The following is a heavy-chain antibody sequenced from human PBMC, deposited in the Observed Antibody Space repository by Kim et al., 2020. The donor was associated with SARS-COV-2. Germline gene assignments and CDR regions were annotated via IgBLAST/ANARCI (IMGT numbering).Heavy chain of an antibody. Sequence: GGSLRLSCVASGFNFSTYSMSWVRQAPGKGPEWVAGISGSGESTSYADSVKGRFTISRDNAKNTVYLHLSNLRVGDTAVYYCAKNPETLVTNF. J-gene: IGHJ4*01. CDR1: GFNFSTYS. CDR2: ISGSGEST. V-gene: IGHV3-23*01. CDR3: AKNPETLVTNF.